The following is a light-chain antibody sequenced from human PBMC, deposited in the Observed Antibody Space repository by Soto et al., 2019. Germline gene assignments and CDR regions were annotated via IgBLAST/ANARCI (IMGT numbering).Light chain of an antibody. J-gene: IGLJ2*01. CDR3: SAWDDNIYGPV. CDR2: RDN. CDR1: SSDIGSNP. Sequence: QSVLTQPPSASGTPGQRVAISCSGGSSDIGSNPVNWYLHLPGAAPKLLIYRDNQRPSGVPDRFSGSKSGTSASLTISGLQSEDEADYFCSAWDDNIYGPVFGGGTKLTGL. V-gene: IGLV1-44*01.